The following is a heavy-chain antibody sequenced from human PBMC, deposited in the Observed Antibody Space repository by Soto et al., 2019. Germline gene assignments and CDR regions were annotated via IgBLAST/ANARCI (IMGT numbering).Heavy chain of an antibody. CDR3: ARRNSGLYGTPTNGYYGMDV. CDR1: GGSISSGGYY. D-gene: IGHD6-19*01. J-gene: IGHJ6*02. Sequence: SETLSLTCTVSGGSISSGGYYWSWIRQHPGKGLEWIGYIYYSGSTYYNPSLKSRVTISVDTSKNQFSLKLSSVTAADTAVYYCARRNSGLYGTPTNGYYGMDVWGQGTTVPVYS. V-gene: IGHV4-31*03. CDR2: IYYSGST.